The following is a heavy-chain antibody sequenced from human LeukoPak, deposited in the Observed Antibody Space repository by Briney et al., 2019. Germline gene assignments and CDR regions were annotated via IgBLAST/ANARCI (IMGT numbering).Heavy chain of an antibody. J-gene: IGHJ4*02. CDR2: ISSNGRTT. V-gene: IGHV3-48*03. D-gene: IGHD4-17*01. Sequence: GGSLRLSCAALEFTFRNDEMNWVRQAPGKGLEWISDISSNGRTTYYADSVKGRFTISRDNAKNSLYLQMNSLRAEDTAVYYCASSTVTSREYFDYGGQGTLVTVSS. CDR3: ASSTVTSREYFDY. CDR1: EFTFRNDE.